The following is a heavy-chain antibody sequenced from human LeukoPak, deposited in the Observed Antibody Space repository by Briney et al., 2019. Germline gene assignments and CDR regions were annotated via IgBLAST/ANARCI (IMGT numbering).Heavy chain of an antibody. CDR3: AREGYCSTSCPIDY. D-gene: IGHD2-2*01. CDR2: ISSSSSYI. J-gene: IGHJ4*02. Sequence: GGSLRLSCAASGFTFSSYSMNWVRQAPGKGLEWVSSISSSSSYIYYADSVKGRFTISRDNAKNSLYLQMNSLRAEDTAVYYCAREGYCSTSCPIDYWGQGTLVTVSS. V-gene: IGHV3-21*01. CDR1: GFTFSSYS.